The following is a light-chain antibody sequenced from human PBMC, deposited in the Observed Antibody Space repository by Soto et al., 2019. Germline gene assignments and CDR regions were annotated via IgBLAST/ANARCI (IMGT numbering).Light chain of an antibody. CDR3: QQYGSSPQT. CDR1: QSVSSSY. V-gene: IGKV3-20*01. Sequence: EIVLTQSPGTLSLSPGEGATLSCRASQSVSSSYIAWYQQRPGQTPSLLIYGASTRATGIPDRFSGSGSGTDFTLTISRLEPEDFAVYYCQQYGSSPQTFGQGTKVDIK. J-gene: IGKJ1*01. CDR2: GAS.